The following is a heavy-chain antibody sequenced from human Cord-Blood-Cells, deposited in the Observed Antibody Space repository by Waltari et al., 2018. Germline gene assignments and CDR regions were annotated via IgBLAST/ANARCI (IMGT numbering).Heavy chain of an antibody. V-gene: IGHV3-7*01. D-gene: IGHD3-3*01. J-gene: IGHJ2*01. CDR3: ASEGENWRSYWYFDL. CDR2: IKQDGSEK. Sequence: EVQLVESGGGLVQPGGSLRLSCAASGFTFSSYWMSWVRQAPGKGLEWVANIKQDGSEKYYVDSVKGRFTISRDNAKNSLYLQMNSLRAEDTAVYYCASEGENWRSYWYFDLWGRGTLVTVSS. CDR1: GFTFSSYW.